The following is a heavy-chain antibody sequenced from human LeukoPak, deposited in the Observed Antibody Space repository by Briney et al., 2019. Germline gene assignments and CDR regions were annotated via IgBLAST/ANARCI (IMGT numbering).Heavy chain of an antibody. J-gene: IGHJ4*02. V-gene: IGHV3-7*01. Sequence: SGGSLRLSCAASGFTFNMYSMTWVRQAPGKGLESVAYINKDGSDKYYVDSVKGRFTVSRDNAKNSLYLQMNSLRAEDTAVYYCARDAGYGGNSDYWGQGTLVTVSS. CDR3: ARDAGYGGNSDY. CDR2: INKDGSDK. CDR1: GFTFNMYS. D-gene: IGHD4-23*01.